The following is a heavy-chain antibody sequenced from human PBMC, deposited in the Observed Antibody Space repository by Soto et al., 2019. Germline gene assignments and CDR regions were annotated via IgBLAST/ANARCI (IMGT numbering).Heavy chain of an antibody. Sequence: PSETLSLTCAVSGGSIRSSNWWSWVRQPPGKGLQWIGEIYHSGSTNYIPSLKSRVTISVDTSKNQFSLKLSSVTAADTAVYYCARWPQLGPRFDYWGQGTLVTVSS. J-gene: IGHJ4*02. V-gene: IGHV4-4*02. CDR3: ARWPQLGPRFDY. CDR2: IYHSGST. CDR1: GGSIRSSNW. D-gene: IGHD1-1*01.